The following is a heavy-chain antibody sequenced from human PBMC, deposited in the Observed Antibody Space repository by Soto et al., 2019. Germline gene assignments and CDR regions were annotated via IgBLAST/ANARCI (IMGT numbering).Heavy chain of an antibody. CDR1: GYTVSDYY. V-gene: IGHV1-2*02. CDR2: INPNVGGT. CDR3: AIGGREVPRIPYDT. Sequence: QVQLVQSGAEVKKPGASVYVSCKASGYTVSDYYVHWVRQAPGQGLEWMGWINPNVGGTNYARKFQGRVTMTRDTSISTVYMKLTRLSPDDTAIYYCAIGGREVPRIPYDTWGQGTRVTVSS. J-gene: IGHJ5*02. D-gene: IGHD1-26*01.